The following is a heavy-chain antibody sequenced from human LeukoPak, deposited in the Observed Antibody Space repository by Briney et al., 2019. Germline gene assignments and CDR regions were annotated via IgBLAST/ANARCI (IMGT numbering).Heavy chain of an antibody. CDR1: GGSMSSSY. CDR2: IYYSGTT. D-gene: IGHD3-22*01. V-gene: IGHV4-59*01. CDR3: ARGYDSSDSYRGWFDP. J-gene: IGHJ5*02. Sequence: PSETLSLTCTVSGGSMSSSYWNWIWQPPGKDLEWIGYIYYSGTTNYNPSLKSRVAISVDTSKNQFSLKLNSVTAADTAVYYCARGYDSSDSYRGWFDPWGQGTLVTVSS.